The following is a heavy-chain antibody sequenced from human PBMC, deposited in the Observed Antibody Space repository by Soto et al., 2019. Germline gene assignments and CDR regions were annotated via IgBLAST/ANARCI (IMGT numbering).Heavy chain of an antibody. J-gene: IGHJ3*01. CDR2: IYHSGST. CDR3: ARDFFGVPGIIDV. Sequence: QVQLQESGPGLVQPSQTLSLSCTVSGGSINSGAYYWTWVRQHPGKGLEWIGNIYHSGSTYYSPSLKSRLTISIDMSKNQLSLKLNSVTAADTAVYFCARDFFGVPGIIDVWGQGTMVIVSS. V-gene: IGHV4-31*03. CDR1: GGSINSGAYY. D-gene: IGHD3-3*01.